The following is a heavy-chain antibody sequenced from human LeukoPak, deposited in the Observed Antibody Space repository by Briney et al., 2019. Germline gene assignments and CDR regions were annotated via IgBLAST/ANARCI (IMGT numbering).Heavy chain of an antibody. CDR1: GGTFSGYS. J-gene: IGHJ5*02. CDR2: IIPIFGTT. V-gene: IGHV1-69*13. Sequence: GASVKVSCKASGGTFSGYSITWVRQAPGQGLEWMGGIIPIFGTTNYAQKLQGRVTITADEFASTAYLELTSLRSEDTAVYYCARGDMAPSRRGWFDPWGQGTLVTVSS. CDR3: ARGDMAPSRRGWFDP. D-gene: IGHD2-15*01.